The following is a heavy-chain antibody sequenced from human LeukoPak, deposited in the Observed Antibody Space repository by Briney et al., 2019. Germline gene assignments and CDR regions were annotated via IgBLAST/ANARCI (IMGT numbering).Heavy chain of an antibody. CDR2: FDPEDGET. CDR3: ATKGLVPAPRYNWFDP. D-gene: IGHD2-2*01. CDR1: GYTLTELS. V-gene: IGHV1-24*01. Sequence: ASVKVSCMVSGYTLTELSMHWVRQAPGKGLEWMGGFDPEDGETIYAQKFQGRVTMTEDTSTDTAYMELSSLRSEDSAVYYCATKGLVPAPRYNWFDPWGQGTLVTVSS. J-gene: IGHJ5*02.